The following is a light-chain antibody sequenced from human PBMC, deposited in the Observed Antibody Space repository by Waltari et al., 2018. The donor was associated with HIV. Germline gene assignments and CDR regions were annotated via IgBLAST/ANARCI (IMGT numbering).Light chain of an antibody. V-gene: IGLV3-21*02. Sequence: SYVLTQPPSVPVAPGQTARITCGGHDIGSQSVQWYQQKPGQAPVLVVYDDRDRPSGIPERFAGSNFGRTATLTISRVEAGDEADYYCQVWHRDSEHYVFGTGTKVTVL. CDR3: QVWHRDSEHYV. CDR1: DIGSQS. J-gene: IGLJ1*01. CDR2: DDR.